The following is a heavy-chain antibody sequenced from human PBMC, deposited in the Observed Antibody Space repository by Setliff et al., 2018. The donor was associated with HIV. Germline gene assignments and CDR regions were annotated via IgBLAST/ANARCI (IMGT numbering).Heavy chain of an antibody. V-gene: IGHV4-39*01. D-gene: IGHD3-22*01. Sequence: SETLSLTCTVSGGSTSNSRYYWSWIRQPPGKGLEWIGSIYYSGSTYYNPSLKSRVTISVDTSKNQFSLKLSSVTAADAAVYYCASRVYYYDSSGYLREEGFDPWGQGTQVTVSS. CDR2: IYYSGST. CDR3: ASRVYYYDSSGYLREEGFDP. J-gene: IGHJ5*02. CDR1: GGSTSNSRYY.